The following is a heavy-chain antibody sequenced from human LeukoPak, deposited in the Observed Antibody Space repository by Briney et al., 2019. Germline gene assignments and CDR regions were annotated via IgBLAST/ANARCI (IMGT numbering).Heavy chain of an antibody. J-gene: IGHJ4*02. CDR2: IRGSGRTT. D-gene: IGHD5-24*01. V-gene: IGHV3-23*01. Sequence: PGGSLRLSCVVSGFTFSSYAMSWVRQAPGKGLEWVSVIRGSGRTTYYADSVKGRFTISRDNSKNTLYLQMNSLRAEDTAVYYCARDARDGYGGDPFDYWGQGTLVTVSS. CDR3: ARDARDGYGGDPFDY. CDR1: GFTFSSYA.